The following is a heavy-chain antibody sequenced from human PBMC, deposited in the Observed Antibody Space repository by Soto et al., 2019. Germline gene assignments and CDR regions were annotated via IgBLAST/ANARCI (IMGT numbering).Heavy chain of an antibody. J-gene: IGHJ4*02. CDR2: IWYDGSNK. CDR3: ARGNAWEQKLALDY. CDR1: GFTFSSYG. Sequence: QVQLVESGGGVVQPGRSLRLSCAASGFTFSSYGMHWVRQAPGKGLEWVAVIWYDGSNKYYADSVKGRFTISRDNSKNTLYLQMNGLRAEDTAVYYCARGNAWEQKLALDYWGQGTLVTVSS. V-gene: IGHV3-33*01. D-gene: IGHD6-13*01.